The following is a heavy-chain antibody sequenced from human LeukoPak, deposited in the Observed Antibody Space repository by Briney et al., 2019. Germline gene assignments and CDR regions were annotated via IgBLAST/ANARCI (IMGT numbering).Heavy chain of an antibody. CDR3: ARVGTYDFWSGYDS. D-gene: IGHD3/OR15-3a*01. CDR2: IYYSGST. Sequence: SETLSLTCTVSGGSISSYYWSWIRQPPRKGLEWIGYIYYSGSTNYNPSLKSRVTISVDTSKNQFSLKLSSVTAADTALYYCARVGTYDFWSGYDSWGQGTLVTVSS. CDR1: GGSISSYY. J-gene: IGHJ4*02. V-gene: IGHV4-59*08.